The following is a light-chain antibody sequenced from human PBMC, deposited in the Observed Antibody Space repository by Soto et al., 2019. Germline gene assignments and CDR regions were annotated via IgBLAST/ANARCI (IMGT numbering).Light chain of an antibody. CDR3: QQYKSYWT. Sequence: DIQMTQSPSTLSASVGDRVTITCRASQNIGSWLAWYQQKPGNAPRVLIYKASIVESGVPPRFSGSASGTEFTLTISSLQTDDFATYYCQQYKSYWTFGQGTKVEI. J-gene: IGKJ1*01. V-gene: IGKV1-5*03. CDR2: KAS. CDR1: QNIGSW.